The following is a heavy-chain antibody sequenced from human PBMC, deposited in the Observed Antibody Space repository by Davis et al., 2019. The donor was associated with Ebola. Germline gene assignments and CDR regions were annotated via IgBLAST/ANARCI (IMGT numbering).Heavy chain of an antibody. CDR3: AREPVLNERGRMHYGMDV. CDR1: GFTFSSYS. CDR2: ISSSSSTI. Sequence: GGSLRLSCAASGFTFSSYSMNWVRQAPGKGLEWVSYISSSSSTIYYADSVKGRFTISRDNSKNTLYLQMNSLRAEDTAVYYCAREPVLNERGRMHYGMDVWGQGTTVTVSS. V-gene: IGHV3-48*01. D-gene: IGHD1-1*01. J-gene: IGHJ6*02.